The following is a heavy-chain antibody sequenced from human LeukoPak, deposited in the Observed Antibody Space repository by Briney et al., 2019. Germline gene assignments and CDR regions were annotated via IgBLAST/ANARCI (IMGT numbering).Heavy chain of an antibody. V-gene: IGHV3-48*02. D-gene: IGHD2/OR15-2a*01. CDR3: VRDSFYGFDY. Sequence: GGSLRLSCAASGFIFNNYGMNCVRQAPGKGLEWLSYITNSSSVMSYADSVKGRSTISRDNGKKSLYLQMNSLRDEDTAVYYCVRDSFYGFDYWGQGILVTVSS. J-gene: IGHJ4*02. CDR1: GFIFNNYG. CDR2: ITNSSSVM.